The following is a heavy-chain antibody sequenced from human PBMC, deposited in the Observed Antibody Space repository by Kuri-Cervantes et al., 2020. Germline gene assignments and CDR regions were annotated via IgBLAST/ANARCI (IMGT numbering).Heavy chain of an antibody. CDR2: MNPNSGNT. V-gene: IGHV1-8*02. D-gene: IGHD2/OR15-2a*01. Sequence: ASVKVPCKASGYTFTSYDINWVRQATGQGLEWTGWMNPNSGNTGYAQKFQGRVTMTRNTSISTAYMELSSLRSEDTAVYYCARGYVTTFVDAFDIWGQGTMVTVSS. J-gene: IGHJ3*02. CDR3: ARGYVTTFVDAFDI. CDR1: GYTFTSYD.